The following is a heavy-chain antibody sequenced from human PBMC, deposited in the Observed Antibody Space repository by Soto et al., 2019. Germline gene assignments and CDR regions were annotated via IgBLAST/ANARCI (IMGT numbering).Heavy chain of an antibody. CDR2: VNSDGTGT. CDR3: ARGDSGYSYGKVDL. CDR1: GLTSTMYW. D-gene: IGHD5-18*01. V-gene: IGHV3-74*01. J-gene: IGHJ5*02. Sequence: GGSLRLSCEASGLTSTMYWMHWVREAPGKGLVWVSRVNSDGTGTTYADSVKGRFTVSRDNAKNSVFLQMDSLRAEDAGVYFCARGDSGYSYGKVDLWGQGTLVTVSS.